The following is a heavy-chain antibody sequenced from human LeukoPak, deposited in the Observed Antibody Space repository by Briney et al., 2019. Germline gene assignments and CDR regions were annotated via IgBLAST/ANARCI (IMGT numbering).Heavy chain of an antibody. D-gene: IGHD6-6*01. CDR3: AREVSEYSIAARFGDY. Sequence: GSLRLSCAASGFTVSSNYMSWVRQAPGKGLEWVSVIYSGGSTYYADSVKGRFTISRDNSKNTLYLQMNSLRAEDTAVYYCAREVSEYSIAARFGDYWGQGTLVTVSS. J-gene: IGHJ4*02. CDR1: GFTVSSNY. V-gene: IGHV3-66*01. CDR2: IYSGGST.